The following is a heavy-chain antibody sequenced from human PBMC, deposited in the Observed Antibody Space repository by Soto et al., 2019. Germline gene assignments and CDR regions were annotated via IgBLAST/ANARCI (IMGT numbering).Heavy chain of an antibody. CDR1: GGSISSYY. J-gene: IGHJ5*02. D-gene: IGHD5-12*01. V-gene: IGHV4-59*08. Sequence: QVQLQESGPGLVKPSETLSLTCTVSGGSISSYYWSWIRQPPGKGLEWIGYIYYSGSTNYNPSLKSRVTISVDTSKNQFSLKLSSVTAADTAVYYCASQGGGYDYNWFDPWGQGTLVTVSS. CDR3: ASQGGGYDYNWFDP. CDR2: IYYSGST.